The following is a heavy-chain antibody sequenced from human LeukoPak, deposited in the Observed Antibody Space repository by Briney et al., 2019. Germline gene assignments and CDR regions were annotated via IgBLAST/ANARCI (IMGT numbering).Heavy chain of an antibody. CDR2: IFHRGGT. V-gene: IGHV4-30-4*01. Sequence: PSETLSLTCTVSGGSISSGGYYWNWIRQPPGKGLEWIGYIFHRGGTSYNPSLKSRILFSVDTSQNQFSLKLNSVTAADTAVYYCVREILYCSGGSCYRGPFDNWGQGTLVTVSA. D-gene: IGHD2-15*01. CDR3: VREILYCSGGSCYRGPFDN. CDR1: GGSISSGGYY. J-gene: IGHJ4*02.